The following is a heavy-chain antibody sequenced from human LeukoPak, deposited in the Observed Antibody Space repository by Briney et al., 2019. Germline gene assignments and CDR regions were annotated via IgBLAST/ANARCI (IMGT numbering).Heavy chain of an antibody. V-gene: IGHV1-3*01. CDR1: GYTFTKYA. CDR2: INAGNGNT. D-gene: IGHD1-26*01. J-gene: IGHJ4*02. Sequence: GASVKVSCKASGYTFTKYAIHWVRQAPGQRLEWMGWINAGNGNTMYSQKFQGRVTINRDTSATTAYMELSSLRSEDTAMYYCARAPGSGSYSVFDYWGQGTLVTVSS. CDR3: ARAPGSGSYSVFDY.